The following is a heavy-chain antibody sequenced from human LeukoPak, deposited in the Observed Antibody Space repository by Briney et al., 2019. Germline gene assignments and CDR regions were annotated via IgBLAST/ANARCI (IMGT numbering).Heavy chain of an antibody. D-gene: IGHD3-9*01. J-gene: IGHJ5*02. CDR2: IYTSGST. CDR3: ARGRLEWYFDWLYNWFDP. Sequence: KSSQTLSLTCTVAGGSISSGSYYWSWIRQPAGKGLEWIGRIYTSGSTNYNPSLKSRVTMSVDTSKNQFSLKLSSVTAADTAVYYCARGRLEWYFDWLYNWFDPWGQGTLVTVSS. CDR1: GGSISSGSYY. V-gene: IGHV4-61*02.